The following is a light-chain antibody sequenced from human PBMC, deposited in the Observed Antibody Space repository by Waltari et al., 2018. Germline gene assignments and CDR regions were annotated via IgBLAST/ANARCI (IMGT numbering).Light chain of an antibody. J-gene: IGLJ2*01. CDR3: QSFDSGLSAVL. CDR1: NSNIGAGYD. V-gene: IGLV1-40*01. Sequence: QSVLTQPPSVSGAPGQRVTISCTGSNSNIGAGYDVHWYQQLPGSAPKLLIYRDDNRPSGVRGRFPGSTSGTSASLSVTGLRAEDEADYFCQSFDSGLSAVLFGGGTKLTVL. CDR2: RDD.